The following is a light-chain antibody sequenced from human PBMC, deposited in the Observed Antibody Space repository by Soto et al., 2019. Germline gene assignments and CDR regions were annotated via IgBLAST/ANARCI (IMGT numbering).Light chain of an antibody. CDR1: QSVSSNY. CDR3: QRYGGSPLFT. Sequence: EIVLTQSPGTLSLSPGERATLSCRASQSVSSNYLAWYQQKPGQAPRLLIYGASSRATGIPDRFNGSGSGTDFTLTISRLEPEDFAVYYCQRYGGSPLFTFGPGTKVDIK. J-gene: IGKJ3*01. CDR2: GAS. V-gene: IGKV3-20*01.